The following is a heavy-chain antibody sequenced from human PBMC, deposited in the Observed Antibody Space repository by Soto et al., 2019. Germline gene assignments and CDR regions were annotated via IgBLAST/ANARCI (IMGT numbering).Heavy chain of an antibody. CDR2: MNPNSGNT. V-gene: IGHV1-8*01. CDR3: ARANSQHYETPAASSGFHP. Sequence: GASVKVSCKASGYTFTSYDINWVRQATGQGLEWMGWMNPNSGNTGYAQKFQGRVTITRDTSTSTVYMDLSSLRYEDTAVYYCARANSQHYETPAASSGFHPWGQGTPVTVSS. J-gene: IGHJ5*02. CDR1: GYTFTSYD. D-gene: IGHD2-15*01.